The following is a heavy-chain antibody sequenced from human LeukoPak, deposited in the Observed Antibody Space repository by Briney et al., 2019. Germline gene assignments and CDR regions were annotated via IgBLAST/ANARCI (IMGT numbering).Heavy chain of an antibody. Sequence: ASVKVSCKASGYTFTSYYMHWVRQAPGQGLEWMGITNPSGGSTSYAQKFQGRVTMTRDMSTSTVYMELSSLRSEDTAVYYCARDRRGIVPAATNLDYWGQGTLVTVSS. CDR3: ARDRRGIVPAATNLDY. J-gene: IGHJ4*02. D-gene: IGHD2-2*01. V-gene: IGHV1-46*01. CDR2: TNPSGGST. CDR1: GYTFTSYY.